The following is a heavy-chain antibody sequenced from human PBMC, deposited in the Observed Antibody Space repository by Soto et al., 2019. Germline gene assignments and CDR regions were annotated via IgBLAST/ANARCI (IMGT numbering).Heavy chain of an antibody. CDR3: AHTFTGCVA. CDR1: GFSLITSGVG. CDR2: IYWDDDK. J-gene: IGHJ5*02. Sequence: QITLKESGPTLVKPTQTLTLTCTISGFSLITSGVGVGWIRQPPGKALEWLALIYWDDDKRYSPSLKSRLTITKATTETQVAPTTSSVDPVYTAAYCCAHTFTGCVAWGRGAMVTVSS. V-gene: IGHV2-5*02.